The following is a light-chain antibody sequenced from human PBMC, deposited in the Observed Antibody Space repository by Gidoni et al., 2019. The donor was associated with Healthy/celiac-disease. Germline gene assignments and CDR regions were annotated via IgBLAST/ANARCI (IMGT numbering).Light chain of an antibody. Sequence: DIVLTQSPATLSLSPGERATLSCRASQSVSSYLAWYQQKPGQAPRLLIYDASNRATGIPARFSGSGSGTDFTLTISSLEPEDFAVYYCQQRSNSFTFXPXTKVXIK. V-gene: IGKV3-11*01. CDR1: QSVSSY. CDR3: QQRSNSFT. J-gene: IGKJ3*01. CDR2: DAS.